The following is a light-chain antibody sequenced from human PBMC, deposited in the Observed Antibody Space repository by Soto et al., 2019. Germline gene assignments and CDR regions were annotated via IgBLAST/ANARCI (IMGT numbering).Light chain of an antibody. V-gene: IGKV3-15*01. Sequence: EIVMTQSPATLSVSPGESATLSCRASQSVSINVAWYQQKPGQPPRLLIYGASTRDTGVPARFSGSRSGTEFTLTISSLQSEDFAVYYCQQYNDRPPWTFGQGTKVEIK. CDR2: GAS. CDR3: QQYNDRPPWT. CDR1: QSVSIN. J-gene: IGKJ1*01.